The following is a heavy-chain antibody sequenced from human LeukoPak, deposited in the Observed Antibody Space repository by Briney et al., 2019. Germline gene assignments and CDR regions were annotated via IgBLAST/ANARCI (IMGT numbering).Heavy chain of an antibody. D-gene: IGHD4-17*01. Sequence: ASVKVSCKASGYTFTSYYMHWVRQAPGQGLEWMGIINPSGGSTSYAQKFQGRVTMTRDTSTSTVYMELSSLRSEDTAVYYCARGGNDYGDTPRFGPWGQGTLVTVSS. CDR3: ARGGNDYGDTPRFGP. V-gene: IGHV1-46*01. J-gene: IGHJ5*02. CDR2: INPSGGST. CDR1: GYTFTSYY.